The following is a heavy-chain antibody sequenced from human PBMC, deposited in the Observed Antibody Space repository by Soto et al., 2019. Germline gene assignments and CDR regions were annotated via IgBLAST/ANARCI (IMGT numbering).Heavy chain of an antibody. Sequence: ASVKVSCKASGGTFSSYAISWVRQAPGQGLEWMGGIIPIFGTANYAQKFQGRVTITADESTSTAYMDPVDTATYYCAHRPSGWYLFDYWGQGTLVTVSS. J-gene: IGHJ4*02. CDR1: GGTFSSYA. D-gene: IGHD6-19*01. V-gene: IGHV1-69*13. CDR2: IIPIFGTA. CDR3: GWYLFDY.